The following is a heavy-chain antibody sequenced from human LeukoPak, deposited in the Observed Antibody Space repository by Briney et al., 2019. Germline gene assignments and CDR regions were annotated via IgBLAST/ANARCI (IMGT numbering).Heavy chain of an antibody. CDR2: IIPIFGTA. J-gene: IGHJ4*02. Sequence: ASVKVSCKAFGYTFTSNYMHWVRQAPGQGLEWMGGIIPIFGTANYAQKFQGRVTITADESTSTAYMELSSLRSEDTAVYYCAREAAGLRYSGGWGQGTLVTVSS. D-gene: IGHD3-9*01. V-gene: IGHV1-69*13. CDR3: AREAAGLRYSGG. CDR1: GYTFTSNY.